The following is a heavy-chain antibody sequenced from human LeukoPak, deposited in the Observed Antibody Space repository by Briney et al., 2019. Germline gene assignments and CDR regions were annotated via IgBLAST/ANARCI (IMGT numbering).Heavy chain of an antibody. CDR1: GGSISSGSYY. V-gene: IGHV4-61*02. CDR2: IYTSGST. Sequence: SQTLSLTCTVSGGSISSGSYYWSWIRQPAGKGLEWIGRIYTSGSTNYNPSLKSRVTISVDTSKNQFSLKLSSVTAADTAVYYCARGLSGSWLNYFDYWGQGTLVTASS. CDR3: ARGLSGSWLNYFDY. D-gene: IGHD1-26*01. J-gene: IGHJ4*02.